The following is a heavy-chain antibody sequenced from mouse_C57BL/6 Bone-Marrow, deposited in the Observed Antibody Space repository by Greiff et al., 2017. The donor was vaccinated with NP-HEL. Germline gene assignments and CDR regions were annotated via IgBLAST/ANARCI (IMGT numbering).Heavy chain of an antibody. D-gene: IGHD2-4*01. CDR1: GFTFSSYA. V-gene: IGHV5-9-1*02. CDR2: ISSGGDYI. J-gene: IGHJ1*03. CDR3: TRDYDSYWYFDV. Sequence: EVQVVESGEGLVKPGGSLKLSCAASGFTFSSYAMSWVRQTPEKRLEWVAYISSGGDYIYYADTVKGRFTISRDNARNTLYLQMSSLKSEDTAMYYCTRDYDSYWYFDVWGTGTTVTVSS.